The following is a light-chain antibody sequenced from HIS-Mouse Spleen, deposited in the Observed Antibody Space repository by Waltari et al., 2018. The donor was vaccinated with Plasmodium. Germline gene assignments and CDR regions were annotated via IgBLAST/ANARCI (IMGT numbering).Light chain of an antibody. V-gene: IGKV1-8*01. CDR2: AAS. J-gene: IGKJ4*01. Sequence: TITCRANQGMSSYLAWYQQKPGKAPKLLIYAASTLQSGVPSRFSGSGSGTDFTLTISCLQSEDFATYYCQQYYSYPLTFGGGTKVEIK. CDR1: QGMSSY. CDR3: QQYYSYPLT.